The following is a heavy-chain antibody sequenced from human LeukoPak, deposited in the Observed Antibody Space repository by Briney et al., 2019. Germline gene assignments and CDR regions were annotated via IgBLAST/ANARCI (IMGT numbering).Heavy chain of an antibody. D-gene: IGHD2-2*01. Sequence: ASVNVSFKACGYTFTGYYMHWVRQAPGQGLEWMGWINPNSGGTNYAQKFQGRVTMTRDTSISTAYMELSRLRSDDTAVYYCARDPRCLGSIFHYWRQETLVTVSS. V-gene: IGHV1-2*02. CDR3: ARDPRCLGSIFHY. CDR1: GYTFTGYY. CDR2: INPNSGGT. J-gene: IGHJ4*02.